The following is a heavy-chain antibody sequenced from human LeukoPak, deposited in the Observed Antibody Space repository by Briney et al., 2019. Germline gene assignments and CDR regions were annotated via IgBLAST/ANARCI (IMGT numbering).Heavy chain of an antibody. D-gene: IGHD3-22*01. CDR1: GFTFSTYE. Sequence: GGSLRLSCAASGFTFSTYEMNCVRLAPGKGLEWVSFISSSGRTTYYADSVKGRFTISRDNAKNSLYLQMNSLRAEDTAVFYCARGGNIGYNYNAFDVWGQGTMVTVSS. J-gene: IGHJ3*01. V-gene: IGHV3-48*03. CDR3: ARGGNIGYNYNAFDV. CDR2: ISSSGRTT.